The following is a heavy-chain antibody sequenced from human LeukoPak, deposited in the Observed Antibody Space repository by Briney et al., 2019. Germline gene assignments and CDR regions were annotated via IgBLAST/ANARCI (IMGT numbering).Heavy chain of an antibody. CDR2: IYHSGST. D-gene: IGHD3-10*01. Sequence: SETLSLTCTVSGYSISSGYYWGWIRQPPGKGLEWIGSIYHSGSTYYNPSLKSRVTISVDTSKNQVSLKLSSVTAADTAVYYCARVSYYGSGSAHLYYMDVWGKGTTVTVSS. J-gene: IGHJ6*03. CDR3: ARVSYYGSGSAHLYYMDV. V-gene: IGHV4-38-2*02. CDR1: GYSISSGYY.